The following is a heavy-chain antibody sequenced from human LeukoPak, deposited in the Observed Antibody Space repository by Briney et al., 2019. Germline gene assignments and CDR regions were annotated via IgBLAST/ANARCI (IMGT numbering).Heavy chain of an antibody. CDR1: GFTFSSYV. Sequence: GGSLRLSCAASGFTFSSYVMHWVRQAPGKGLEWVAIISYDGNNKYYVDSVKGRFTISRDNSKNALYLQMDSLRAEDTAVYYCAKAGKVGIQLWYRAPDYWGQGTLVTVSS. J-gene: IGHJ4*02. CDR2: ISYDGNNK. CDR3: AKAGKVGIQLWYRAPDY. D-gene: IGHD5-18*01. V-gene: IGHV3-30*18.